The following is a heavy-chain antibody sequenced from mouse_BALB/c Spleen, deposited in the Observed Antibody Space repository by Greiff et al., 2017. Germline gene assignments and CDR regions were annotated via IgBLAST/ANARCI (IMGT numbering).Heavy chain of an antibody. D-gene: IGHD2-3*01. Sequence: VQLQQSGAELVKPGASVKLSCTASGFNIKDTYMHWVKQRPEQGLEWIGRIDPANGNTKYDPKFQGKATITADTSSNTAYLQLSSLTSEDTAVYYCARSMLGRGGYAMDYWGQGTSVTVSA. V-gene: IGHV14-3*02. CDR2: IDPANGNT. CDR1: GFNIKDTY. CDR3: ARSMLGRGGYAMDY. J-gene: IGHJ4*01.